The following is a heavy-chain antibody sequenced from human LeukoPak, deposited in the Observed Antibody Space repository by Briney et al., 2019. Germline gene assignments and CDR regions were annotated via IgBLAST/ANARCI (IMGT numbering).Heavy chain of an antibody. Sequence: ASVKLSCKASGGTFSSYAISWVRQAPGQGLEWMGGIIPIFGTANYAQKFQGRVTITTDESTSTAYMELISLRSEDTAVYYCARSMDGANWFDPWGQGTLVTVSS. CDR1: GGTFSSYA. CDR2: IIPIFGTA. J-gene: IGHJ5*02. D-gene: IGHD2-2*03. V-gene: IGHV1-69*05. CDR3: ARSMDGANWFDP.